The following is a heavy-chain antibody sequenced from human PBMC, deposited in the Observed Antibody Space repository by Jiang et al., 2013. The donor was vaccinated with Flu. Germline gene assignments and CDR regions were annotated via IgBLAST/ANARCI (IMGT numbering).Heavy chain of an antibody. CDR1: AGTFSNYH. Sequence: QLVESGAEVKKPGSSVKVSCKASAGTFSNYHISWVRQAPGHGLEWMGGIIPIFGQTTYAQKFQGRVTITADKSTSTAYMELSSLRSEDTAVYYCARGIAVAGTEYYFDYWGQGTLVTVSS. J-gene: IGHJ4*02. CDR3: ARGIAVAGTEYYFDY. D-gene: IGHD6-19*01. V-gene: IGHV1-69*06. CDR2: IIPIFGQT.